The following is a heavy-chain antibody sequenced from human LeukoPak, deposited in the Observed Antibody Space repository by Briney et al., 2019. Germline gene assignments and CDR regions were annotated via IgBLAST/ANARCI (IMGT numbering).Heavy chain of an antibody. D-gene: IGHD6-13*01. CDR2: ISYDGSNK. V-gene: IGHV3-30-3*01. CDR3: ARDQGVAAAGTDY. Sequence: GGSLRLSCAASGFTFSSYAMHWVRQAPGKGLEWVAVISYDGSNKYYADSVKGRFTISRDNSKNTLYLQMNSLRAEDTAVYYCARDQGVAAAGTDYWGRGTLVTVSS. J-gene: IGHJ4*02. CDR1: GFTFSSYA.